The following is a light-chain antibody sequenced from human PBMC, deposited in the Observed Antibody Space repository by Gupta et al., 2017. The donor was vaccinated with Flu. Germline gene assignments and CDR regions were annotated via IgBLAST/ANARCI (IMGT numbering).Light chain of an antibody. CDR3: SSYTSSSTVV. Sequence: QSALTQPASVSGSPGQSITISCTGTSSDVGGYTSVSWYQQHPGKAPKLMIYEVSNRPPGVSSRCSGSKSGNTASLTISGLQAEDEADYYCSSYTSSSTVVFGGGTKRTV. J-gene: IGLJ2*01. CDR2: EVS. CDR1: SSDVGGYTS. V-gene: IGLV2-14*01.